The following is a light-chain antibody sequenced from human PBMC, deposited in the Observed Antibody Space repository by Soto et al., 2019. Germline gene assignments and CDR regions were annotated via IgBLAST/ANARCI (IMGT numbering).Light chain of an antibody. CDR1: QSVSSY. V-gene: IGKV3-11*01. CDR2: DAT. Sequence: EIVLTQSPATLSLSPGERATLSCRASQSVSSYLACYQQKPGQAPRLLIYDATNRATSSPARFSSSVSGTDFTLTISRLDPDDVAVYYWQQRSYWPLTFGGGTKVEIK. J-gene: IGKJ4*01. CDR3: QQRSYWPLT.